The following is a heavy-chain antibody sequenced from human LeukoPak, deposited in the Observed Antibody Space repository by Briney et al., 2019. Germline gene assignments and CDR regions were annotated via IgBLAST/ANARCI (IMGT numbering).Heavy chain of an antibody. J-gene: IGHJ5*02. CDR2: IYYSGST. Sequence: PSETLSLTCTVSGGSISSSSYYWGWIRKPPGKGLEWIGRIYYSGSTYYNPSLKSRVTISVDTSKNQFSLKLSSVTAADTAVYYCAGYHIVVVPAAIFGWFDPWGQGTLVTVSS. V-gene: IGHV4-39*07. CDR3: AGYHIVVVPAAIFGWFDP. CDR1: GGSISSSSYY. D-gene: IGHD2-2*02.